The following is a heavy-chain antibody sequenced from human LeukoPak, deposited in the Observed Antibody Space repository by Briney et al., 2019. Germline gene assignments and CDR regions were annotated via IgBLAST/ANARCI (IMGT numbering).Heavy chain of an antibody. CDR3: ARQEAGSYPRVDAFDI. CDR1: GGSISSYY. Sequence: SETLSLTCTVSGGSISSYYWSWIRQPPGRGLEWIGYIYYSGSTNYNPSLKSRVTISVDTSKNQFSLKLSSVTAADTAVYYCARQEAGSYPRVDAFDIWGQGTMVTVSS. V-gene: IGHV4-59*08. D-gene: IGHD1-26*01. CDR2: IYYSGST. J-gene: IGHJ3*02.